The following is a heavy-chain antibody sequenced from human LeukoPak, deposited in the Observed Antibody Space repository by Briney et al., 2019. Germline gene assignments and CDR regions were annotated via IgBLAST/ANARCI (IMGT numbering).Heavy chain of an antibody. CDR2: INHSGST. CDR3: ARPVLGWDAFDI. CDR1: GGSFSGYY. J-gene: IGHJ3*02. V-gene: IGHV4-34*01. D-gene: IGHD1-14*01. Sequence: SETLSLACAVYGGSFSGYYWSWIRQPPGKGLEWIGEINHSGSTYYNPSLKSRVTISVDTSKNQFSLKLSSVTAADTAVYYCARPVLGWDAFDIWGQGTMVTVSS.